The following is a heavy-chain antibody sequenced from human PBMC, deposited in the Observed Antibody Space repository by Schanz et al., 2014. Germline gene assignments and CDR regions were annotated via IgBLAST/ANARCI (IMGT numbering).Heavy chain of an antibody. CDR2: IYTNGST. V-gene: IGHV4-4*07. CDR3: ARGGYCSRTSCYFKGGWFDP. Sequence: QVQLQESGPGLVKPSETLSLTCTVSGGSISSFYWSWIRQPAGKGLEWIGRIYTNGSTKYNPSLKSRVTMPVEPSKNQFSLKLSSVTAADTAVYYCARGGYCSRTSCYFKGGWFDPWGQGTLVTVSS. J-gene: IGHJ5*02. CDR1: GGSISSFY. D-gene: IGHD2-2*01.